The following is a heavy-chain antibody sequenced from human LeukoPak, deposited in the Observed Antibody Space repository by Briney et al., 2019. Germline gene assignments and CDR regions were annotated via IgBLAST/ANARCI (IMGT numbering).Heavy chain of an antibody. Sequence: GGSLRLSCAASGFTFSSYSMNWVRQAPGKGLQWVSVIYSGGDIYYADSVKGRFTISRDNSKNTLYLQMNSLRAEDTAVYYCARGTFYSSDQHWGQGTLVTVSS. J-gene: IGHJ1*01. CDR2: IYSGGDI. CDR3: ARGTFYSSDQH. CDR1: GFTFSSYS. V-gene: IGHV3-53*01. D-gene: IGHD3-10*01.